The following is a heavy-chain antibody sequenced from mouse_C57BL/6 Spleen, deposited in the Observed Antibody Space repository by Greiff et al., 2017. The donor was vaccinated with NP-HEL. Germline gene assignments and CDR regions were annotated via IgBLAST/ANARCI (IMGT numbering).Heavy chain of an antibody. V-gene: IGHV1-69*01. Sequence: VQLQQSGAELVMPGASVKLSCKASGYTFTSYWMHWVKQRPGQGLEWIGEIDPSDSYTNYNQKFKGKSTLTVDKSSSTAYMQLSSLTSEDSAVYYCARAAVYDYGVAWFAYWGQGTLVTVSA. CDR2: IDPSDSYT. D-gene: IGHD2-4*01. CDR3: ARAAVYDYGVAWFAY. CDR1: GYTFTSYW. J-gene: IGHJ3*01.